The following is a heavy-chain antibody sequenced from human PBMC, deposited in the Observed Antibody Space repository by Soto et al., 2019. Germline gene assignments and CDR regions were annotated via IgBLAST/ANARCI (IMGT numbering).Heavy chain of an antibody. CDR1: GGSISSYY. Sequence: SETLSLTCTVSGGSISSYYWSWIRQPPGKGLEWIGYIYYSGSTNYNPSLKSRVTISVDTSKNQFSLKLSSVTAADTAVYYCASYQPPTEYNFDYWGQGTLVTVSS. J-gene: IGHJ4*02. CDR3: ASYQPPTEYNFDY. D-gene: IGHD2-2*01. CDR2: IYYSGST. V-gene: IGHV4-59*08.